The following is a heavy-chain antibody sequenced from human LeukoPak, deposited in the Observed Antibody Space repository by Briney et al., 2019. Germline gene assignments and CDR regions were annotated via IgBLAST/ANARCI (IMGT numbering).Heavy chain of an antibody. CDR3: ARGRYNGNHIDF. V-gene: IGHV4-4*07. D-gene: IGHD1-14*01. CDR2: IYASGST. Sequence: SETLSLICTVSGDSISSYFWSWIRQPAGKGLEWIGRIYASGSTNYSPSLKSRVTMSLDMSKNQFSLKLSSVTAADTAVYYCARGRYNGNHIDFWGQGTLVTVSS. J-gene: IGHJ4*02. CDR1: GDSISSYF.